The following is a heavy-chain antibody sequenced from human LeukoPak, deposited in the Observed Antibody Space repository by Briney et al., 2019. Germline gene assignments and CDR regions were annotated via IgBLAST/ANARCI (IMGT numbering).Heavy chain of an antibody. J-gene: IGHJ4*02. V-gene: IGHV3-7*01. CDR3: ARSGELSEFDY. Sequence: GGSLRLSCAASGFTFSSYWTSWVRQAPGKGLEWVANIKQDGSEKYYVDSVKGRFTISRDNAKNSLYLQMNSLRAEDTAVYYCARSGELSEFDYWGQGTLVTVSS. CDR1: GFTFSSYW. CDR2: IKQDGSEK. D-gene: IGHD3-10*01.